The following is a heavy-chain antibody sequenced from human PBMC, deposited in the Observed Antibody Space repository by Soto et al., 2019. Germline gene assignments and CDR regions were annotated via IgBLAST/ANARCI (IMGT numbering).Heavy chain of an antibody. Sequence: SETLSLTCAVSGGSISSGGYSWSWIRQPPGKGLEWIGYIYHSGSTYYNPSLKSRVTISVDTSKNQFSLKLSSVTAADTAVYYCARAYGYYFDYWGQGTLVTVSS. CDR3: ARAYGYYFDY. J-gene: IGHJ4*02. D-gene: IGHD4-17*01. CDR2: IYHSGST. V-gene: IGHV4-30-2*01. CDR1: GGSISSGGYS.